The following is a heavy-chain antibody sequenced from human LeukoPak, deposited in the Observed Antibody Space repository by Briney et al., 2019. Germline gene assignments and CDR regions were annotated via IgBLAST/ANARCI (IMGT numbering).Heavy chain of an antibody. J-gene: IGHJ4*02. CDR3: AKGSGYNAYDPFDY. D-gene: IGHD5-12*01. V-gene: IGHV3-23*01. CDR1: GFTFSSHG. Sequence: GGSLRLSCAASGFTFSSHGMNWVRQAPGKGPEWVSGISGAGGSTHYADSVKGRFTIFRDDSKNTLYLQMISLRAEDTAVYYCAKGSGYNAYDPFDYWGQGTLVTVSS. CDR2: ISGAGGST.